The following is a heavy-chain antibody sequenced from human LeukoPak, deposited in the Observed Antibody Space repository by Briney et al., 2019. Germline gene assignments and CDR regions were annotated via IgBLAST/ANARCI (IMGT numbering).Heavy chain of an antibody. CDR2: IIPIFGTA. CDR3: ARAPGGSYYLDY. CDR1: GCTFSSYA. Sequence: SVKVSCSASGCTFSSYAISWVRHAPGQGLEWIGGIIPIFGTANYAQKFQGRVTITADESTSTAYMELSSLRSEDTAVYYCARAPGGSYYLDYWGQGTLVTVSS. J-gene: IGHJ4*02. D-gene: IGHD1-26*01. V-gene: IGHV1-69*13.